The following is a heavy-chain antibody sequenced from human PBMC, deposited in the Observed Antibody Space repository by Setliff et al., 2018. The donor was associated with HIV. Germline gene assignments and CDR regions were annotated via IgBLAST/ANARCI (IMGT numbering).Heavy chain of an antibody. CDR1: GGSISSGSYY. CDR2: INTSGST. CDR3: ARIGERELLKGRAFDI. D-gene: IGHD1-26*01. J-gene: IGHJ3*02. Sequence: PSETLSLTCIVSGGSISSGSYYWSWIRQPAGKGLEWIGHINTSGSTNYNPSLKSRVTISVDTSKNQFSLKLTSVTAADTAVYYCARIGERELLKGRAFDIWGQGTMVTVS. V-gene: IGHV4-61*09.